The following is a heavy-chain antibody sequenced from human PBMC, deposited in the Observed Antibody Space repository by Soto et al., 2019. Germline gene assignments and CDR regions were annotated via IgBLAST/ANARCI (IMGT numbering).Heavy chain of an antibody. V-gene: IGHV3-48*03. Sequence: EVQLVESGGGLVQPGGSLRLSCAASGFTFSSYEMNWVRQAPGKGLEWVSYISSSGSTIYYADSVKGRFTIYRDNAKNSLYLQMNSLRAEDTAVYYCAREEPLSLALYYYYYGMDVWGQGTTVTVSS. J-gene: IGHJ6*02. CDR3: AREEPLSLALYYYYYGMDV. CDR1: GFTFSSYE. CDR2: ISSSGSTI.